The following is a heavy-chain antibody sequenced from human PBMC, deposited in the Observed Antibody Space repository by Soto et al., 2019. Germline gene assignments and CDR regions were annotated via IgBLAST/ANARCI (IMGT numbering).Heavy chain of an antibody. Sequence: GGSLRLSCAASGFTFSSYAMHWVRQAPGKGLEWVAVISYDGSNKYYADSVKGRFTISRDNSKNTLYLQMNSLRAEDTAVYYCARGQNLLWNHAFDIWGQGTMVTVSS. V-gene: IGHV3-30-3*01. D-gene: IGHD1-1*01. CDR1: GFTFSSYA. J-gene: IGHJ3*02. CDR3: ARGQNLLWNHAFDI. CDR2: ISYDGSNK.